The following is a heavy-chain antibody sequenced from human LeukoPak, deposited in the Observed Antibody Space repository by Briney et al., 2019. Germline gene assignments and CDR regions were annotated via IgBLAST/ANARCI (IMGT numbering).Heavy chain of an antibody. CDR1: GGTFSSYA. V-gene: IGHV1-69*13. CDR3: ARVSGYSYGIEHDY. Sequence: VASVMVSCKASGGTFSSYAISWVRQAPGQGLEWMGGIIPIFGTANYAQKFQGRVTITADESTSTAYMELSSLRSEDTAVYYCARVSGYSYGIEHDYWGQGTLVTVSS. D-gene: IGHD5-18*01. CDR2: IIPIFGTA. J-gene: IGHJ4*02.